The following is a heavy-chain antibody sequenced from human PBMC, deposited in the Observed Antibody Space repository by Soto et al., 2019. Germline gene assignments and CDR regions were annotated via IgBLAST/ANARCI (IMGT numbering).Heavy chain of an antibody. D-gene: IGHD6-13*01. Sequence: GGSLRLSCAASGFPFSSYGMHWVRQAPGKGLEWVAVISYDGSNKYYADSVKGRFTISRDNSKNTLYLQMNSLRAEDTAVYYCAKDPLKYSSSWLPIDYWGQGTLVTVSS. CDR1: GFPFSSYG. V-gene: IGHV3-30*18. J-gene: IGHJ4*02. CDR2: ISYDGSNK. CDR3: AKDPLKYSSSWLPIDY.